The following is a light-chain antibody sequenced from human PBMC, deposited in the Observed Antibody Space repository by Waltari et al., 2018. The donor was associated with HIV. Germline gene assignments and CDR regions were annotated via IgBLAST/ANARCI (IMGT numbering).Light chain of an antibody. Sequence: QSVLTQPPSASGTPGQRVTISCSGSNSNIGSNSVNWYQQPPGTAPNFVIYNNNPRPSGAPDRFSGSKSGPSASLAISGLQSEDEAAYYCATWDDSLNGLVFGGGTRLTVL. J-gene: IGLJ3*02. CDR1: NSNIGSNS. CDR3: ATWDDSLNGLV. CDR2: NNN. V-gene: IGLV1-44*01.